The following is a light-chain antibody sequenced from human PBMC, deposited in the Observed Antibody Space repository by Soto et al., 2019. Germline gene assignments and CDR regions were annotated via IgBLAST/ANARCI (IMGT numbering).Light chain of an antibody. V-gene: IGKV3-20*01. CDR1: RSVTSNY. Sequence: EIVLTQSPGTLSLSPGERATLSCRASRSVTSNYLAWYQQSPGQAPRLLIYGASSRATGIPDRFSGSGSGTDFTLTISRLDPEDFAVYYCQQYGDSPRTFGQGTKVEIK. J-gene: IGKJ1*01. CDR3: QQYGDSPRT. CDR2: GAS.